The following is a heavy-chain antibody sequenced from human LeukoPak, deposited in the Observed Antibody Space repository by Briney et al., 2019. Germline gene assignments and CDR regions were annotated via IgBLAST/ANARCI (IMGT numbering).Heavy chain of an antibody. CDR1: GYRFTSSW. CDR3: ATYAGTSSKYFQY. J-gene: IGHJ1*01. D-gene: IGHD3-10*01. CDR2: INPSDSDT. V-gene: IGHV5-51*01. Sequence: GESLKISCEGSGYRFTSSWIGWVRQMPGKGLEWMGIINPSDSDTRYSPSFLGQVTISADKSISTAYLQWSSPKASDTAMFYCATYAGTSSKYFQYWGQGTLVTVSS.